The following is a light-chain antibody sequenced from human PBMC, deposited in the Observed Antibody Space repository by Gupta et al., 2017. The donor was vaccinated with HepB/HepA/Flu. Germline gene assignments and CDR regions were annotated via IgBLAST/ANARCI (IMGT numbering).Light chain of an antibody. CDR1: SSDVGSYNL. CDR2: EVN. J-gene: IGLJ2*01. V-gene: IGLV2-8*01. CDR3: SSYAGSSNLF. Sequence: QSPLHQPPSASASPGPSVTISCTGTSSDVGSYNLVSWYQQHPGKVPKLMIYEVNKRPSGVPDRFSGSKSGNTASLTVSGLQAEDEADYYCSSYAGSSNLFFGGGTKLTVL.